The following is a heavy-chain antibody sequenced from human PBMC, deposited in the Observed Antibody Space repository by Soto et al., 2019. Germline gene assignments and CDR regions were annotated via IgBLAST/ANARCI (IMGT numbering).Heavy chain of an antibody. CDR2: IFHSGIA. CDR3: ARVGVTGWYFDY. Sequence: PSETLSLTCTVSGGSVNSGSYYWSWIRQPPGRRLEWIGYIFHSGIASYNPSLKSRVTISVDTSKNQFSLKLGSVTAGDTAVYYCARVGVTGWYFDYWGQGTLVTVSS. J-gene: IGHJ4*02. V-gene: IGHV4-61*01. D-gene: IGHD3-16*01. CDR1: GGSVNSGSYY.